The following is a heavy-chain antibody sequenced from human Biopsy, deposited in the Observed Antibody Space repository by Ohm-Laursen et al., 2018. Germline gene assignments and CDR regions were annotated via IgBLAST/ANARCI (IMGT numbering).Heavy chain of an antibody. CDR1: GYTLTELS. Sequence: ASVKVSCKVSGYTLTELSMHWVRQAPGRGLEWMGGFAPENGKTIYAQKFQGRVTMTEDTSTDTAYMELSSLRSEDTAVYYCAADINVWNVNYWGQGTQVAVSS. CDR2: FAPENGKT. V-gene: IGHV1-24*01. J-gene: IGHJ4*02. CDR3: AADINVWNVNY. D-gene: IGHD1-1*01.